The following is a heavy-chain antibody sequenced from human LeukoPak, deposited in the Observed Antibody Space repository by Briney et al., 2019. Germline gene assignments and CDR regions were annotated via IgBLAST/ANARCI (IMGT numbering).Heavy chain of an antibody. CDR1: GGSFSGYY. CDR3: ARERGYSSGWYNWFDP. J-gene: IGHJ5*02. CDR2: INHSGST. D-gene: IGHD6-19*01. Sequence: PSETLSLTCAVYGGSFSGYYWSWIRQPPGKGLEWIGEINHSGSTNYNPSLKSRVTISVDTSKNQFSLKLSSVTAADTAVYYCARERGYSSGWYNWFDPWGQGTLVTVSS. V-gene: IGHV4-34*09.